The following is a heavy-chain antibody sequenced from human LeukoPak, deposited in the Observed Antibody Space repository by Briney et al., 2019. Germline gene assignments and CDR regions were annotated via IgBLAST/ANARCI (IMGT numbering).Heavy chain of an antibody. J-gene: IGHJ4*02. Sequence: SETLSLTCAVYGGSFSGYYWSWIRQPPGKALEWIGEINHSGSTNYNPSLKSRVTISVDTSKNQFSLKLSSVTAADTAVYYCARTRGYSGYDPIAVAGPFDYWGQGTLVTVSS. CDR1: GGSFSGYY. V-gene: IGHV4-34*01. CDR2: INHSGST. CDR3: ARTRGYSGYDPIAVAGPFDY. D-gene: IGHD5-12*01.